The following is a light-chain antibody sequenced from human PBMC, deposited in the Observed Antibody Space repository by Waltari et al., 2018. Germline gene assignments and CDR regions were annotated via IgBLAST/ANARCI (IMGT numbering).Light chain of an antibody. Sequence: PGERATLSCRASQSVSRTLAWYQQKPGQAPRLLIYDASTRATGIPDRFSGSGFGTDFSLTISRLEPEDFAVYYCQKYGTLPATFGQGTTVEIK. J-gene: IGKJ1*01. CDR3: QKYGTLPAT. V-gene: IGKV3-20*01. CDR2: DAS. CDR1: QSVSRT.